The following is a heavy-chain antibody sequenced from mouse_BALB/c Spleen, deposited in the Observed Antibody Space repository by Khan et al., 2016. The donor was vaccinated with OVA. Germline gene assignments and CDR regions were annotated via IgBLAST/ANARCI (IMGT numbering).Heavy chain of an antibody. CDR3: ARKDYYDYDPFPY. CDR2: INYSGNT. D-gene: IGHD2-4*01. CDR1: GYSITSEYA. J-gene: IGHJ3*01. V-gene: IGHV3-2*02. Sequence: VQLKQSGPGLVKPSQSLSLTCTVTGYSITSEYAWNWIRQFPGNKLEWMGYINYSGNTRFNPSLKSRTSITRDTSKNQFFLQLNSVTTEDTATYCCARKDYYDYDPFPYWGQGTLVTVSA.